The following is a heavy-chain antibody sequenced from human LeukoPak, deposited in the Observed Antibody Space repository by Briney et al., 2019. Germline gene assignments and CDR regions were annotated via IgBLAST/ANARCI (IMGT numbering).Heavy chain of an antibody. CDR2: INHSGST. V-gene: IGHV4-34*01. D-gene: IGHD6-6*01. Sequence: PSETLSLTCAVDGGSFSGYYWSWIRQPPGKGLEWIGEINHSGSTNYNPSLKSRVTISVDTSKNQFSLKLSSVTAADTAVYYCARGRSRPSGFDPWGQGTLVTVSS. CDR1: GGSFSGYY. CDR3: ARGRSRPSGFDP. J-gene: IGHJ5*02.